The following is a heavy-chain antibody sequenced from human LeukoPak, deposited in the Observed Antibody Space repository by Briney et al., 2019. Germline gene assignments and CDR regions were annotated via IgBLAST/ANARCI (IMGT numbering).Heavy chain of an antibody. D-gene: IGHD3-22*01. CDR1: GYTFTGYY. J-gene: IGHJ4*02. V-gene: IGHV1-2*02. CDR3: ARVVLDHYYDSSGYLGTLDY. CDR2: INPNSGGT. Sequence: GASVKVSCKASGYTFTGYYMHWVRQAPGQGLEWMGWINPNSGGTNYAQKFQGRVTMTTDTSTSTAYMELRSLRSDDTAVYYCARVVLDHYYDSSGYLGTLDYWGQGTLVTVSS.